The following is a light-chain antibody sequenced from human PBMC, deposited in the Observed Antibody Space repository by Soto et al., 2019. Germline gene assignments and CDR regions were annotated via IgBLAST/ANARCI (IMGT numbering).Light chain of an antibody. CDR2: ENN. Sequence: QSVLTQPPSVSAAPGQKVTISCSGSSSNIGNNYVSWYQQLPGTAPKLLIYENNKRPSGIPDRFSGSKSGTSATLGITGLQTGDEADYYCGTRKVFGGGTKLTVL. CDR1: SSNIGNNY. V-gene: IGLV1-51*02. CDR3: GTRKV. J-gene: IGLJ2*01.